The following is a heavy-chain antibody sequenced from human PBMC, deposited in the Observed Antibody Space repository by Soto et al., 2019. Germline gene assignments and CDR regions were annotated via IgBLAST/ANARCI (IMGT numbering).Heavy chain of an antibody. CDR2: IKSKTDGGTT. D-gene: IGHD3-22*01. J-gene: IGHJ4*02. CDR3: TTDPVTMIVVVPSSG. Sequence: AGGSLRLSCAASGFTCSNAWMNWVRQAPGKGLEWVGRIKSKTDGGTTDYAAPVKGRFTISRDDSKNTLYLQMNSLKTEDTAVYYCTTDPVTMIVVVPSSGWGQGTLVTVSS. CDR1: GFTCSNAW. V-gene: IGHV3-15*07.